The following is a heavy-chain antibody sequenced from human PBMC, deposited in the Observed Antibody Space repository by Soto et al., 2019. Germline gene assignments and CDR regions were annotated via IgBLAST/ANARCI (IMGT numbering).Heavy chain of an antibody. CDR3: ASGVFGLVSPVIGGY. J-gene: IGHJ4*02. CDR2: ISRTSNYI. V-gene: IGHV3-21*01. Sequence: GGSLRLSCAASGFTFSSYSMNWVRQAPGKGLEWVSSISRTSNYIYYTDSVKGRFTISRDNAKNSIYLQMNSLRAEDTATYYCASGVFGLVSPVIGGYWGQGTLVTVSS. CDR1: GFTFSSYS. D-gene: IGHD3-3*01.